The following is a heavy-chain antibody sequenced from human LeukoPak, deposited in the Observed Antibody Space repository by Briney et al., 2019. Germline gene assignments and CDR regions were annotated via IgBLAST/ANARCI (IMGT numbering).Heavy chain of an antibody. CDR1: GFTFSGYG. J-gene: IGHJ4*02. Sequence: GGSLRLSCAASGFTFSGYGMHWVRQAPGKGLEWVAFIWYDASNKYYVDSVKGRFTISRDNSKNTLFPQMNSLRVEDTAVYFCARDRGDYYYFDYWGQGTLVTVSS. V-gene: IGHV3-33*01. CDR3: ARDRGDYYYFDY. CDR2: IWYDASNK. D-gene: IGHD3-10*01.